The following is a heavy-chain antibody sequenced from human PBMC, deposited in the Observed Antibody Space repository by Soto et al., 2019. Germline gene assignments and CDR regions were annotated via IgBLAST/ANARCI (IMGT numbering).Heavy chain of an antibody. CDR2: INHSGST. CDR1: GGSISSGAYY. J-gene: IGHJ4*02. CDR3: ANITYERSAYGSFDD. D-gene: IGHD3-22*01. V-gene: IGHV4-31*01. Sequence: SETLSLTCTVSGGSISSGAYYWSWIRQHPGKGLEWIGYINHSGSTYYNPSLKSLATISADTSKNQFSLMMSSVTAADTALYYCANITYERSAYGSFDDCGQGTLVTVYS.